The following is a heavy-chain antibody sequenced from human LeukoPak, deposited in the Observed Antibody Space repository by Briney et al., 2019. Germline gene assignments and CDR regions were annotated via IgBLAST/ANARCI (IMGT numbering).Heavy chain of an antibody. J-gene: IGHJ4*02. Sequence: APVKVSCKASGGTFSSYAISWVRQAPGQGLEWMGGIIPIFGTANYAQKFQGRVTITADESTSTAYMELSSLRSEDTAVYYCASPEGGYSYGYVYWGQGTLVTVSS. V-gene: IGHV1-69*13. CDR1: GGTFSSYA. CDR2: IIPIFGTA. CDR3: ASPEGGYSYGYVY. D-gene: IGHD5-18*01.